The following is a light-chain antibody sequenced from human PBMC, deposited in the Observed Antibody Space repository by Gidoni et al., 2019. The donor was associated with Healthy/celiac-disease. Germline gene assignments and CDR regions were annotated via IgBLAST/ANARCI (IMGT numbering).Light chain of an antibody. J-gene: IGKJ1*01. CDR1: QGIRND. Sequence: AIQMNQSPSSLSASVGDRVTITCRASQGIRNDLGWYQQKPGKAPKLLIYAASSLQSGVPSRLSGSGSGTDFTLTISSLQPEDFATYYCLQDYNYPRTFGQGTKVEIK. V-gene: IGKV1-6*01. CDR2: AAS. CDR3: LQDYNYPRT.